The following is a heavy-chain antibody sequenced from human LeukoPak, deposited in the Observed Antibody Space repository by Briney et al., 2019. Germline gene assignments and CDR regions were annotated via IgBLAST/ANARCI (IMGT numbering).Heavy chain of an antibody. CDR3: ARDRVAEGAYFGY. Sequence: PGGSLRLSCAASGLTFSSDSMHWVRHAPGKGLEWISSISSSSSYIHYADSVKGRFTISRDNAKNSMYLQMNSLRAEDTAVYYCARDRVAEGAYFGYWGQGTLVTVSS. CDR1: GLTFSSDS. V-gene: IGHV3-21*01. D-gene: IGHD6-13*01. CDR2: ISSSSSYI. J-gene: IGHJ4*02.